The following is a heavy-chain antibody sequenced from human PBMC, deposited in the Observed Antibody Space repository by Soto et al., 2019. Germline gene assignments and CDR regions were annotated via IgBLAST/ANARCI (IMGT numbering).Heavy chain of an antibody. CDR2: VFYTGST. J-gene: IGHJ5*02. Sequence: SETLSLTCTVSGGSISSYHWSWIRQSPGKGLEWIGYVFYTGSTKYNPALKRRATISVDTSKNQFSLKLSSVSAADTGLYYCARSYSGTFYGYDTWGQGILVTVSS. CDR3: ARSYSGTFYGYDT. CDR1: GGSISSYH. V-gene: IGHV4-59*01. D-gene: IGHD1-26*01.